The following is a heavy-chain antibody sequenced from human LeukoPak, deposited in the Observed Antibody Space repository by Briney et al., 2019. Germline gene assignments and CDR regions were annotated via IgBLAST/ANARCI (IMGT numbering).Heavy chain of an antibody. V-gene: IGHV4-31*03. CDR2: IYYSGST. CDR3: ARDRDGPTGYSYGVDY. CDR1: GGFISSGGYY. Sequence: SQTLSLTCTVSGGFISSGGYYWSWIRQHPGKGLEWIGYIYYSGSTYYNPSLKSRVTISVDTSKNQFSLKLSSVTAADTAVYYCARDRDGPTGYSYGVDYWGQGTLVTVSS. J-gene: IGHJ4*02. D-gene: IGHD5-18*01.